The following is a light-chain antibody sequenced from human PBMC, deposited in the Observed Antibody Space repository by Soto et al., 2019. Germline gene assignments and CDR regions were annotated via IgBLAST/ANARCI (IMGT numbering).Light chain of an antibody. J-gene: IGKJ1*01. CDR3: HHYNNWPRT. CDR1: QNVGSK. V-gene: IGKV3-15*01. Sequence: EIVMTQSPASLSVSPGERATLSCRASQNVGSKLAWYQHKPGQAPRFLIYGASTRAAGIPDRFSGSGSGTEFTLTINSLQSEDFAVYYCHHYNNWPRTFGQGTK. CDR2: GAS.